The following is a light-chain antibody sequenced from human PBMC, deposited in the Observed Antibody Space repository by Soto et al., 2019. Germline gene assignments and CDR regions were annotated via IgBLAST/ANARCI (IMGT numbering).Light chain of an antibody. V-gene: IGKV1-5*01. CDR2: DAS. CDR1: QTISNW. Sequence: DIQMTQSPSTLSASVGDRVTITCRASQTISNWLAWYQQKPGKAPRLLIYDASTLESGVPSRFSGSASGTEFTLPIRSLQPDDFATYYCQQHTFGQGTKLEIK. J-gene: IGKJ2*01. CDR3: QQHT.